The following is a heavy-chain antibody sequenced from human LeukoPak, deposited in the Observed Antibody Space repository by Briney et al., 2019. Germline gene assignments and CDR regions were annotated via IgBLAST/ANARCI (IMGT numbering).Heavy chain of an antibody. CDR1: GYTFTSYG. Sequence: GASVKVSCKASGYTFTSYGISWVRQAPGQGLEWMGWISAYNGNTNYAQELQGRVTMTTDTSTSTAYMELRSLRSDDTAVYYCARISSGYHYAPEDYYYGMDVWGQGTTVTVSS. CDR2: ISAYNGNT. V-gene: IGHV1-18*01. D-gene: IGHD3-22*01. CDR3: ARISSGYHYAPEDYYYGMDV. J-gene: IGHJ6*02.